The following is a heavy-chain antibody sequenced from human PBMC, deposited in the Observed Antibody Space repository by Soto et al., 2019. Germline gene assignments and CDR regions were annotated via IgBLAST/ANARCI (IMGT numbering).Heavy chain of an antibody. D-gene: IGHD5-18*01. CDR1: GYTFTSYY. Sequence: GASVKVSCKASGYTFTSYYMHWVRQAPGQGLEWMGIINPSSGSTIYSQKFQGRVTMTWDTSTTTVYMELSSLRSEDTAVYFCARGPYSYRDYWGQGTLVTVSS. CDR3: ARGPYSYRDY. V-gene: IGHV1-46*01. J-gene: IGHJ4*02. CDR2: INPSSGST.